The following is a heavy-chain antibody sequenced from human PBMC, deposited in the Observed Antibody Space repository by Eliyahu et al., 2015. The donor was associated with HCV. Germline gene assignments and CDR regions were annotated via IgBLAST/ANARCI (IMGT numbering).Heavy chain of an antibody. Sequence: GSGYSFTSYWIGWVRQMPGKGLEWMGIIYPGDSDTRYSPSFQGQVTISADKSISTAYLQWSSLKASDTAMYYCARYSSGWGEYYYGMDVWGQGTTVTVSS. CDR3: ARYSSGWGEYYYGMDV. D-gene: IGHD6-19*01. J-gene: IGHJ6*02. CDR1: GYSFTSYW. V-gene: IGHV5-51*01. CDR2: IYPGDSDT.